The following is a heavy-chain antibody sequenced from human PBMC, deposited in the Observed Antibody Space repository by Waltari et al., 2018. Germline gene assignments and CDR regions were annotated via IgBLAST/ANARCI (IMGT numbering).Heavy chain of an antibody. CDR1: GGSIRSYY. CDR2: IYYSGST. CDR3: ARYPHYYDSSGYYDGPTYYYYGMDV. D-gene: IGHD3-22*01. V-gene: IGHV4-59*08. J-gene: IGHJ6*02. Sequence: QVQLQESGPGLVKPSETLSLTCTVPGGSIRSYYLSWIRQPPGKGLGWLGFIYYSGSTNYNPSLKSRVTISVDTSKNQFSLKLSSVTAADTAVYYCARYPHYYDSSGYYDGPTYYYYGMDVWGQGTTVTVSS.